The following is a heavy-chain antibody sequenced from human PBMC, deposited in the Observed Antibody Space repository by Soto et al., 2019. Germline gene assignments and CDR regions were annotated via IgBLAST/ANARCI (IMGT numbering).Heavy chain of an antibody. CDR1: VGSFSGYY. J-gene: IGHJ5*02. CDR2: INHSGST. Sequence: PSETLSLTCAVYVGSFSGYYWSWIRQPPGKGLEWIGEINHSGSTNYNPSLKSRVTISVDTSKNQFSLKLSSVTAADTAVYYCARGRWGYYYGSGSSPSWFDPWGQGTLVTVSS. CDR3: ARGRWGYYYGSGSSPSWFDP. V-gene: IGHV4-34*01. D-gene: IGHD3-10*01.